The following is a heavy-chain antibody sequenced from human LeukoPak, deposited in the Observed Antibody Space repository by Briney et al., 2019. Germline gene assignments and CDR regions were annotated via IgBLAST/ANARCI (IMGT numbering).Heavy chain of an antibody. CDR3: ARDLSGSHTSVGFDY. CDR2: INPSGGST. Sequence: ASVKVSCKASGYTFTSYYMHWVRQAPGRGLEWIGIINPSGGSTSYAQKFQGRVTMTRDTSTSTVYMELSSLRSEDTAVYYCARDLSGSHTSVGFDYWGQGTLVTVSS. CDR1: GYTFTSYY. V-gene: IGHV1-46*01. J-gene: IGHJ4*02. D-gene: IGHD1-26*01.